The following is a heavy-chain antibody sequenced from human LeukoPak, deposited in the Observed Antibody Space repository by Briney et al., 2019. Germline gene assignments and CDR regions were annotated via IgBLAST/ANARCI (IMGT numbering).Heavy chain of an antibody. CDR1: GGSISSYY. D-gene: IGHD5-12*01. Sequence: SETLSFTCTVSGGSISSYYWSWIRQPPGKGLEWIGYIYYSGSTNYNPSLKSRVTISVDTSKNQFSLKLSSVTAADTAVYYCARSKASGWLRPDYWGQGTLVTVSS. CDR3: ARSKASGWLRPDY. CDR2: IYYSGST. V-gene: IGHV4-59*08. J-gene: IGHJ4*02.